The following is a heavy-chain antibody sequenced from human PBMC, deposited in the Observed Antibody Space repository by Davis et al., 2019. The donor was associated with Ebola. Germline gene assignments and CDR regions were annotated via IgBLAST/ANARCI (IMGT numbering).Heavy chain of an antibody. D-gene: IGHD3-10*01. J-gene: IGHJ4*02. CDR3: ARDWSMVRGVTPAY. Sequence: PGGSLRLSCAASGFTFSSYAMSWVRQAPGKGLEWVSAISGSGGSTYYADSVKGRFTISRDNSKNTLYLQMNSLRAEDTAVYYCARDWSMVRGVTPAYWGQGTLVTVSS. CDR2: ISGSGGST. CDR1: GFTFSSYA. V-gene: IGHV3-23*01.